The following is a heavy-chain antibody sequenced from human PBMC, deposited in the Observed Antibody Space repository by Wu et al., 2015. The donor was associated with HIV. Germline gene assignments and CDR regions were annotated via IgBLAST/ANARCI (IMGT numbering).Heavy chain of an antibody. CDR3: ARGYCSSTSCYGRWFDP. CDR1: GYTFTSYY. V-gene: IGHV1-46*01. J-gene: IGHJ5*02. CDR2: INPSGGST. D-gene: IGHD2-2*01. Sequence: QVQLVQSGAEVKKPGASVKVSCKASGYTFTSYYMHWVRQAPGQGLEWMGIINPSGGSTSYAQKFQGRVTMTRDTSTSTVYMELSSLRSEDTAVYYCARGYCSSTSCYGRWFDPWGQGTLVTVSS.